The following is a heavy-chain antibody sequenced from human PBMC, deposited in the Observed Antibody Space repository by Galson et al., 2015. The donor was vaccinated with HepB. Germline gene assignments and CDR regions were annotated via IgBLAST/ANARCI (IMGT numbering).Heavy chain of an antibody. CDR1: GGSISSGVYY. Sequence: ETLSLTCTVSGGSISSGVYYWGWIRQPPGKGLEWIGTIFHTGGTYYNPSLKSRVTISMNMSKNQFSLKLSSVTAADTAVYYCAKSRNDYNSASGYDYWGQGTLVTVSS. V-gene: IGHV4-39*01. D-gene: IGHD1-1*01. J-gene: IGHJ4*02. CDR3: AKSRNDYNSASGYDY. CDR2: IFHTGGT.